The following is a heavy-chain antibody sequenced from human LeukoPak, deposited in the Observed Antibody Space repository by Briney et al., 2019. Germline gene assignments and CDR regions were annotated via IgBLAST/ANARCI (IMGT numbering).Heavy chain of an antibody. Sequence: PGGSLRLSCAASGFTFSDYAMNWVRQAPGKGLEWISYIGPSHSIYYTDSVKGRFTISRDNAKNSVYLQMNSLKVEDTAVYYCAKGGNIRILDYYYYMDVWGKGTTVTVSS. CDR3: AKGGNIRILDYYYYMDV. CDR1: GFTFSDYA. CDR2: IGPSHSI. J-gene: IGHJ6*03. V-gene: IGHV3-69-1*02. D-gene: IGHD2/OR15-2a*01.